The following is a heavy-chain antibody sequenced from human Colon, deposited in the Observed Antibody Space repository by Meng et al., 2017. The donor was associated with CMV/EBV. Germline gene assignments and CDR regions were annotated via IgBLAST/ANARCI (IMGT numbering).Heavy chain of an antibody. CDR2: IYYIGVA. D-gene: IGHD2/OR15-2a*01. J-gene: IGHJ3*02. Sequence: SETLSLTCSVSGGSVSNYFWSWVRQSPGRGLEWIGYIYYIGVATYNPSLKSRVTMSIDTSKNQFSLKLTSVTAADTAVYYCARSRDIVIVEATQAVFDIWGQGTMVTVSS. CDR3: ARSRDIVIVEATQAVFDI. V-gene: IGHV4-59*02. CDR1: GGSVSNYF.